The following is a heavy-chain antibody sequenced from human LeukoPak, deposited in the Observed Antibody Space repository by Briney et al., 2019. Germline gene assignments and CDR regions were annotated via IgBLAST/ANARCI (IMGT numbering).Heavy chain of an antibody. CDR2: IIPIFGTA. Sequence: GGSLRLSCAASGFTFSSYAISWVRQAPGQGLEWMGGIIPIFGTANYAQKFQGRVTITADESTSTAYMELSSLRSEDTAVYYCARDQEAAAGWKFDYWGQGTLVTVSS. J-gene: IGHJ4*02. V-gene: IGHV1-69*01. D-gene: IGHD6-13*01. CDR3: ARDQEAAAGWKFDY. CDR1: GFTFSSYA.